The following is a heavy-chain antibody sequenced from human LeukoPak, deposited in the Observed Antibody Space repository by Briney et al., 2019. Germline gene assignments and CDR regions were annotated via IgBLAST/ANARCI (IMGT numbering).Heavy chain of an antibody. D-gene: IGHD2-21*01. J-gene: IGHJ5*02. V-gene: IGHV3-30*18. Sequence: GGSLRLSCAASGFTFSSYGMHWVRQAPGKGLEWVAVISNDGSNKHYGDSMKGRFTISRDNSKNTLYLQMDSLRGEDTAVYYCAKDPYRVIVATGSYLDPWGQGTLVTVSS. CDR2: ISNDGSNK. CDR3: AKDPYRVIVATGSYLDP. CDR1: GFTFSSYG.